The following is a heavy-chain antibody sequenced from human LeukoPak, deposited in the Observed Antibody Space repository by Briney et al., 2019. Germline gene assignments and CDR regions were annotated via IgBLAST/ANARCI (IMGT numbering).Heavy chain of an antibody. CDR2: IRYDGSNK. Sequence: GGSLRLSCAASGFRFSNYGLHWVRQAPGKGLEWVAFIRYDGSNKYYADSVKGRFTISRDNSKNTLYLQMNSLRAEDTAVYYCAKDEGRNYYDSSGPSWGQGTLVTVSS. D-gene: IGHD3-22*01. V-gene: IGHV3-30*02. CDR1: GFRFSNYG. J-gene: IGHJ5*02. CDR3: AKDEGRNYYDSSGPS.